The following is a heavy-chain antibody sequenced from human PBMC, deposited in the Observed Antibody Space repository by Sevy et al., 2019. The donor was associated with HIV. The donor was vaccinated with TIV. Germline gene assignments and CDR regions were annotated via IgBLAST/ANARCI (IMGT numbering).Heavy chain of an antibody. CDR3: ARGGGNGWYYFDY. CDR1: GGTFSSYG. V-gene: IGHV1-69*13. D-gene: IGHD6-19*01. Sequence: ASVKVSCKASGGTFSSYGISWVRQAPGQGLEWMGGIIPILGTVNYAQKFQGRVTITADESTKTAYMELRSLRSEDTAGYYCARGGGNGWYYFDYWGQETLVTVSS. J-gene: IGHJ4*02. CDR2: IIPILGTV.